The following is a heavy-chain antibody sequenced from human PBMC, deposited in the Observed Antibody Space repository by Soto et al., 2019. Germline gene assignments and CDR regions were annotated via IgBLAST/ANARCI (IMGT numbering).Heavy chain of an antibody. CDR1: GGSISSYY. CDR2: IYYSGST. J-gene: IGHJ3*02. V-gene: IGHV4-59*08. D-gene: IGHD2-15*01. CDR3: ARHALLGYCSGGSCSVEAFDI. Sequence: SETLSLTCTVSGGSISSYYWSWIRQPPGKGLGWIGYIYYSGSTNYNPSLKSRVTISVDTSKNQFSLKLSSVTAADTAVYYCARHALLGYCSGGSCSVEAFDIWGQGTMVT.